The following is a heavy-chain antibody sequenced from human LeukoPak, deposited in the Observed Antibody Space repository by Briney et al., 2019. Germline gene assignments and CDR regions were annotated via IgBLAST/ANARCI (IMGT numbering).Heavy chain of an antibody. D-gene: IGHD6-19*01. CDR3: ARELFSSGLDY. J-gene: IGHJ4*02. CDR2: ISSSSTI. V-gene: IGHV3-48*01. CDR1: GFTFSSYS. Sequence: GGSLRLSCAASGFTFSSYSMNWVRQAPGKGLEWVSYISSSSTIYYADSVKGRFTISRDNAKNSLYLQMNSLRAEDTAVYYCARELFSSGLDYWGQGTLVTVSS.